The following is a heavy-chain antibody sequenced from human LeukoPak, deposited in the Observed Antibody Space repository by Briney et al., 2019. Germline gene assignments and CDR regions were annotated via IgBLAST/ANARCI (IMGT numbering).Heavy chain of an antibody. CDR3: ARYCSGGSCYSLWAFDI. Sequence: GGSLRLSCAASGFTFSGYAMSWVRQAPGKGLEWVSAISGSGGSTNYADSVKGRFTISRDNSRNTLYLQMNSLRAEDTAVYYCARYCSGGSCYSLWAFDIWGQGTMVTVSS. CDR1: GFTFSGYA. V-gene: IGHV3-23*01. CDR2: ISGSGGST. J-gene: IGHJ3*02. D-gene: IGHD2-15*01.